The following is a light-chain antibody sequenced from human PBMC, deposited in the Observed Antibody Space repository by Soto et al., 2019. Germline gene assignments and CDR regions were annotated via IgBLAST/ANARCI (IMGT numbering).Light chain of an antibody. Sequence: QSALTQPASVAGSPGQSITIACTGTSSDVGGYNYVSWYQLHPGKAPRLVIYDVSIRPPAVSDRFSGSTSGNTASLTISGPQAEDEADYNCGWYTPTRTVVFGGGTKLTV. CDR3: GWYTPTRTVV. CDR2: DVS. CDR1: SSDVGGYNY. J-gene: IGLJ3*02. V-gene: IGLV2-14*03.